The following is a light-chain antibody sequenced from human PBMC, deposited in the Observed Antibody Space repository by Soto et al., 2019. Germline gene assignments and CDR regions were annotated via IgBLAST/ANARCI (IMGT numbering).Light chain of an antibody. Sequence: QSALTQPPSASGSPGQSVTISCTGTSSDVGGYNYVSWYQQHPGKAPKLMIYGVNKRPSGVPDRFSGSKSGNTASLTVSGLQAEDEADYYCSSFAGSNNLLFGGGTKVNVL. CDR2: GVN. CDR3: SSFAGSNNLL. CDR1: SSDVGGYNY. J-gene: IGLJ2*01. V-gene: IGLV2-8*01.